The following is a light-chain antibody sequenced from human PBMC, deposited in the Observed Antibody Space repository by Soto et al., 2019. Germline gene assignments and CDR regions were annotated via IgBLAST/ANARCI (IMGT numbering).Light chain of an antibody. CDR1: QSVSSSY. J-gene: IGKJ4*01. V-gene: IGKV3-15*01. Sequence: EIVLTQSPGTLSLSPGERATLSCRASQSVSSSYLAWYQQKPGQAPRLLIYDTSARATGVPASFSGSRSGPEFTLTINSLQSEDFAIYYCQRYNNWPLTFGGGTKVESK. CDR3: QRYNNWPLT. CDR2: DTS.